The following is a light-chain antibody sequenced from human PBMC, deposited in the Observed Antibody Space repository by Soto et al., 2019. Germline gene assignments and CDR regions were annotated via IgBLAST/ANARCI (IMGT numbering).Light chain of an antibody. CDR1: QGISSY. Sequence: AIRMTQSPSSFSASTGDRVTITCRASQGISSYFAWYQQKPGKAPKLLIYAASTLQSGVPSRFSGSGSRTDFTLTISSLQSEDFATYYCQQYYSYPPLTFGQGTKVEIK. J-gene: IGKJ1*01. V-gene: IGKV1-8*01. CDR3: QQYYSYPPLT. CDR2: AAS.